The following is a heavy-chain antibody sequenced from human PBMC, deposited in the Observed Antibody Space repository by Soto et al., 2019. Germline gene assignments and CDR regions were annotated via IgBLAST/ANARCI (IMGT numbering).Heavy chain of an antibody. CDR2: IYPGDSDT. CDR3: ARHSYSGNH. V-gene: IGHV5-51*01. J-gene: IGHJ5*02. CDR1: GYSFISYW. D-gene: IGHD5-12*01. Sequence: EVQLVQSGAEVKKSGESLKISCKGSGYSFISYWIGWVRQMPGKGLEWVGIIYPGDSDTRYSPSFQGKVTISVDKSTSTAYLQWSSLTASDTATYYCARHSYSGNHWGQGTLVTVSS.